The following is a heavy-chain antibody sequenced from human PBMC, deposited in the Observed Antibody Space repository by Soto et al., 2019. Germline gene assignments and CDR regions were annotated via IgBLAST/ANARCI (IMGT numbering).Heavy chain of an antibody. CDR1: GGTFSSYA. V-gene: IGHV1-69*01. CDR2: IIPIFGTA. J-gene: IGHJ3*02. Sequence: QVQLVQSGAEVKKPGSSVKVSCKASGGTFSSYAISWVRQAPGQGLEWMGGIIPIFGTANYAQKFQGRVTITADESTSTAYMELSSLRSEDTAVYYCARFLDIDDDYGGSGAFDIWGQGTMVTVSS. D-gene: IGHD4-17*01. CDR3: ARFLDIDDDYGGSGAFDI.